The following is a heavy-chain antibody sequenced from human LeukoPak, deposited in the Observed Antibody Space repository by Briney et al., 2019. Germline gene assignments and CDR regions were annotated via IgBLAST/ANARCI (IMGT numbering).Heavy chain of an antibody. J-gene: IGHJ4*02. CDR2: ISSSGSTI. D-gene: IGHD1-26*01. CDR1: GFTFSSYE. Sequence: GGSLRLSCAAFGFTFSSYEMNWVRQAPGKGLEWVSYISSSGSTIYYADSVKGRFTISRDNAKNSLYLQMNSLRAEDTAVYYCAREGGSRLVIYFDYWGQGTLVTVSS. V-gene: IGHV3-48*03. CDR3: AREGGSRLVIYFDY.